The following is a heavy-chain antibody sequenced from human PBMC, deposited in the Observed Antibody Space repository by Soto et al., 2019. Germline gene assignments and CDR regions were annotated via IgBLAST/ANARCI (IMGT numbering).Heavy chain of an antibody. CDR3: ARGDRRSGYSSRWAFDY. CDR1: GGSINSGGYY. Sequence: QVQLQESGPGLVKPAQTLSLICTVSGGSINSGGYYWNWIRQHPGKGMEWIGYIFYSGRTYYNPSLRGLVTISADTSNSHSCLYLSSLPAALTSVYFCARGDRRSGYSSRWAFDYWGQGTLCNVSS. CDR2: IFYSGRT. D-gene: IGHD6-13*01. V-gene: IGHV4-31*01. J-gene: IGHJ4*02.